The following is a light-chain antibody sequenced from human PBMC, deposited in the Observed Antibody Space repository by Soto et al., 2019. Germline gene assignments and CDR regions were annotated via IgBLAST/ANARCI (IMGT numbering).Light chain of an antibody. CDR2: AAS. CDR3: QQLESYPST. CDR1: QSISYY. V-gene: IGKV1-39*01. Sequence: DIQMTQSPSSLSASVGDRVTITCRASQSISYYLNWYQQKPGKAPKLLIYAASSLQSGVPSRFSGSGSGTDFTLTISSLQPEDFATYYCQQLESYPSTFGGGTKVDIK. J-gene: IGKJ4*01.